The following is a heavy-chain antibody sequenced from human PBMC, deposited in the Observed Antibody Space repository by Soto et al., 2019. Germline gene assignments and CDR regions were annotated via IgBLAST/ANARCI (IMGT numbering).Heavy chain of an antibody. J-gene: IGHJ6*02. Sequence: PGGSLRLSCAASGFTFSSYGMHWVRQAPGKGLEWVAVISYDGSNKYYADSVKGRFTISRDNSKDTLYLQMNSLRAEDTAVYYCAKQWLGWAMDVWGQGTTVTVSS. CDR3: AKQWLGWAMDV. CDR1: GFTFSSYG. CDR2: ISYDGSNK. D-gene: IGHD6-19*01. V-gene: IGHV3-30*18.